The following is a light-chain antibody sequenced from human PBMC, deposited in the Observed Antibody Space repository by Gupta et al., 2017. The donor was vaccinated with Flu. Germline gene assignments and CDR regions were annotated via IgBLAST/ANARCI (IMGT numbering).Light chain of an antibody. V-gene: IGKV2-28*01. CDR3: MQALQTPRT. CDR1: QSLLHSNGYNY. Sequence: ISCRSSQSLLHSNGYNYLDWYLQKPGQAPQLLIYLGSSRASGVPDRFSGSGSGTDFTLKISRVEAEDVGVYYCMQALQTPRTFGQGTRLEIK. CDR2: LGS. J-gene: IGKJ5*01.